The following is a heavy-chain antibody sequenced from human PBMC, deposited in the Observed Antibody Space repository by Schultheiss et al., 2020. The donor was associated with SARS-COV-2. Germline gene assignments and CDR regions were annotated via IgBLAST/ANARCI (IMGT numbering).Heavy chain of an antibody. CDR1: GGSVSSGSYY. J-gene: IGHJ5*02. Sequence: SETLSLTCTVSGGSVSSGSYYWSWIRQPPGKGLEWIGYIYYSGSTNYNPSLKSRVTISVDTSKNQFSLKLSSVTAADTAVYYCASSVHYCSSTSCSYNWFDPWGQGTLVTVSS. CDR3: ASSVHYCSSTSCSYNWFDP. V-gene: IGHV4-61*01. CDR2: IYYSGST. D-gene: IGHD2-2*01.